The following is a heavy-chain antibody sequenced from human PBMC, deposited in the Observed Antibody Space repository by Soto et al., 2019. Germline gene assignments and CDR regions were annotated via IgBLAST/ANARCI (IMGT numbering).Heavy chain of an antibody. Sequence: SETLSLTCAVYGGSFSGYYWSWIRQPPGKGLEWIGEINHSGSTNYNPSLKSRVTISVDTSKNQFSLNLSSVTAADTAVYYCAIAPQLSIAARSNAFDIWGQGTMVTVSS. J-gene: IGHJ3*02. D-gene: IGHD6-6*01. CDR3: AIAPQLSIAARSNAFDI. CDR2: INHSGST. V-gene: IGHV4-34*01. CDR1: GGSFSGYY.